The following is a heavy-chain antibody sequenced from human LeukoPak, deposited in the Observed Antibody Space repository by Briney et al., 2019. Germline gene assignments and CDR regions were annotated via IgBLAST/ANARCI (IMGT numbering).Heavy chain of an antibody. V-gene: IGHV1-8*01. D-gene: IGHD3-10*01. J-gene: IGHJ6*02. CDR1: GYTFTSYD. Sequence: ASVKVSCKASGYTFTSYDINWVRQATGQGLEWMGWMNPNSGNTGYEQKFQGRVTMTRNTSISTAYMELSSLRSEDTAVYYCARASSVFGYYYYGMDVWGQGTTVTVSS. CDR3: ARASSVFGYYYYGMDV. CDR2: MNPNSGNT.